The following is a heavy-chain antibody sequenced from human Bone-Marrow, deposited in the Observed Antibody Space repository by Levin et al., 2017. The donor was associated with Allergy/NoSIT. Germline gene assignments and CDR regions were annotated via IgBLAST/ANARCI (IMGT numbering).Heavy chain of an antibody. Sequence: GGSLRLSCVASGFTFSNFWMHWVRRVPGKGLLWVSRINFDSTSTTSADSVKGRFTISRDNAKNTLYLQMNSLRADDTAVYYCVRVPRGTGSGDYEEYFQDWGQGTLVTVSS. D-gene: IGHD4-17*01. V-gene: IGHV3-74*03. CDR2: INFDSTST. CDR1: GFTFSNFW. CDR3: VRVPRGTGSGDYEEYFQD. J-gene: IGHJ1*01.